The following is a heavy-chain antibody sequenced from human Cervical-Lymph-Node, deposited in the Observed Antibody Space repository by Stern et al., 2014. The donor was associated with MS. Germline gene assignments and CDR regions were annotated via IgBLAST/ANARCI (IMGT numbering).Heavy chain of an antibody. J-gene: IGHJ4*02. Sequence: VQLLESGAEVKKPGASVKVSCKASGGTFSTYAIIWVRQAPGQGLEWMGGIITIFGTENYGSGFQGRATINEDASKRTAYKKVSRLSSEDTAVYYCASPLTVTVGAMDFWGQGTPVTVSS. D-gene: IGHD4-17*01. V-gene: IGHV1-69*01. CDR1: GGTFSTYA. CDR2: IITIFGTE. CDR3: ASPLTVTVGAMDF.